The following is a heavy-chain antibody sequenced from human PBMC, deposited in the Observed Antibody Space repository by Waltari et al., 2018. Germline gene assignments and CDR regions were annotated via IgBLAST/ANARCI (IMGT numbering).Heavy chain of an antibody. D-gene: IGHD3-16*01. J-gene: IGHJ4*02. CDR3: ARTLYYFDY. V-gene: IGHV4-59*01. CDR2: IYYSGST. Sequence: QVQLQESGPGLVKPSATMSLTCTVPGGSISRYHWSWIRQPPGKGLEWIGYIYYSGSTNYNPSLKSRVTISVDTSKNQFSLKLSSVTAADTAVYYCARTLYYFDYWGQGTLVTVSS. CDR1: GGSISRYH.